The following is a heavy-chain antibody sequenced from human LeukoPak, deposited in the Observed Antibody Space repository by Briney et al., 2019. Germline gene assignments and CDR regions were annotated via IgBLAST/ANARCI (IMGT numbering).Heavy chain of an antibody. CDR3: ASLYGSGPNWFDP. J-gene: IGHJ5*02. CDR1: VFTFSNYE. CDR2: ITTSGSTK. Sequence: PVGSLRLSCAASVFTFSNYEMNWVRQAPGQGRAWFSYITTSGSTKHYADSVKGRFTISRDNAKNSLYLQMNSLRAEDTAVYYCASLYGSGPNWFDPWGQGTLVTVSS. V-gene: IGHV3-48*03. D-gene: IGHD3-10*01.